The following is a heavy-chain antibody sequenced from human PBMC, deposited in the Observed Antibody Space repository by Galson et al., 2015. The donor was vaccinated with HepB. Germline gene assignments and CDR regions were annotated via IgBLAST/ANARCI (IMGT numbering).Heavy chain of an antibody. CDR3: ARGALVAVVAATQNNWFDP. CDR1: GYTFSSYS. J-gene: IGHJ5*02. V-gene: IGHV1-18*01. D-gene: IGHD2-15*01. CDR2: ISAYDRST. Sequence: SVKVSCKASGYTFSSYSITWVRQAPGQGLEWMGWISAYDRSTSYAQKLQGRVTMTTDTSTTTAYMELRSLRSDDTAVYYCARGALVAVVAATQNNWFDPWGQGTLVTVSS.